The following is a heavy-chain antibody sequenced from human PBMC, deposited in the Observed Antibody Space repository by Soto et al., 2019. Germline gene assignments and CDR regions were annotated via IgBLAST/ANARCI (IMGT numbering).Heavy chain of an antibody. V-gene: IGHV3-30-3*01. J-gene: IGHJ4*02. D-gene: IGHD5-12*01. Sequence: QVQLVESGGGVVQPGRSLRLSCAASGFTFSSYALHWVRQAPGKGLDWVAVISSDVNYKYYAESVKGRFPISRDNSKNTRYLQMNSLRAEDTAVYYCARQKKRGVWLFDFWGQGTLVTVSS. CDR3: ARQKKRGVWLFDF. CDR1: GFTFSSYA. CDR2: ISSDVNYK.